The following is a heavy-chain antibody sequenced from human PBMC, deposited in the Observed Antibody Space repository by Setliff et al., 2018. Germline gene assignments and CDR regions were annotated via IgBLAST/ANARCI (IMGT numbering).Heavy chain of an antibody. Sequence: ASVKVSCKASGDTFSTYSLSWVRQAPGQGLEWMGGIIPLLETAKYAQKFQGRVTITADESTSTAYMELSSLRSEDTAVYYCARKGAVGYYYGSGSYLSYYYYGMDVWGQGTTVTVSS. D-gene: IGHD3-10*01. CDR1: GDTFSTYS. J-gene: IGHJ6*02. CDR3: ARKGAVGYYYGSGSYLSYYYYGMDV. CDR2: IIPLLETA. V-gene: IGHV1-69*13.